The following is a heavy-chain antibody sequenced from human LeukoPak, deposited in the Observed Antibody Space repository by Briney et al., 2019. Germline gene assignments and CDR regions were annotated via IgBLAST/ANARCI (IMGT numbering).Heavy chain of an antibody. CDR3: ARASRGWWGWNDAFDI. D-gene: IGHD6-19*01. CDR2: IYYSGST. J-gene: IGHJ3*02. Sequence: SETLSLTCTVSGGSISSYYWSWIRQPPGKGLEWIGYIYYSGSTNYNPSLKSRVTISVDTSKNQFSLKLSSVTAADTAVYYCARASRGWWGWNDAFDIWGQGTMVTVSS. CDR1: GGSISSYY. V-gene: IGHV4-59*12.